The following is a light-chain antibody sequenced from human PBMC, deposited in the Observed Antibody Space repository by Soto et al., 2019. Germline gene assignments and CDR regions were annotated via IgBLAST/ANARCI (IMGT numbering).Light chain of an antibody. J-gene: IGKJ4*01. V-gene: IGKV3-20*01. CDR1: QSVSSSY. CDR2: GAS. CDR3: QQYGRSPPFS. Sequence: EIVLTQSPGTLSLSPGERATLSCRASQSVSSSYLAWYQQRPGQAPRLLIYGASSRATGIPDRFSGSGSGTDFTLTNSRLEPEDFGVYYCQQYGRSPPFSFGGGTKVEIK.